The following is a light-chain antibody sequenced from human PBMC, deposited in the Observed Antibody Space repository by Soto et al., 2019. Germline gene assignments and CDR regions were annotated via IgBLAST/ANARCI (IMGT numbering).Light chain of an antibody. Sequence: QAVVTQSSSASASLGSSVKLTCTLSSGHSSYIIAWHQQQPGKAPRYLMKLEGSGSYNKGSGVPDRFSGSSSGADRYLTISNLQFEDEADYYCETWDSNTRVFRGGTQLTVL. CDR2: LEGSGSY. CDR3: ETWDSNTRV. J-gene: IGLJ3*02. V-gene: IGLV4-60*02. CDR1: SGHSSYI.